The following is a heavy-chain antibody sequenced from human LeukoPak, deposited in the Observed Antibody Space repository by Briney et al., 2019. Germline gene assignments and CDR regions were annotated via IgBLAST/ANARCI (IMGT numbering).Heavy chain of an antibody. CDR1: GFTFRNSW. J-gene: IGHJ3*02. CDR3: ARDRISINALDM. CDR2: IYYSGST. Sequence: GSLRLSCAASGFTFRNSWLHWIRQPPGKGLEWIGYIYYSGSTNYNPSLKSRVTISVDTSKNQFSLKLTSVTAADTAVYYCARDRISINALDMWGQGTMVTVSS. V-gene: IGHV4-59*01. D-gene: IGHD1-14*01.